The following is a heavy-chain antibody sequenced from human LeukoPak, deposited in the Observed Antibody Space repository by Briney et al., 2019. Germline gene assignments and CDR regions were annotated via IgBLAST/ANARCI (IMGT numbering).Heavy chain of an antibody. Sequence: GRSLRLSCTASGFTFGDYAMSWFHQAPGKGLEWVGFIRSKVYGGTTEYAASVKGRFTISRDDSKSIAYLQMNSLKSEDTAVYYCVRYSGDADYWGQGTLVTVSS. V-gene: IGHV3-49*03. CDR1: GFTFGDYA. D-gene: IGHD5-12*01. CDR2: IRSKVYGGTT. J-gene: IGHJ4*02. CDR3: VRYSGDADY.